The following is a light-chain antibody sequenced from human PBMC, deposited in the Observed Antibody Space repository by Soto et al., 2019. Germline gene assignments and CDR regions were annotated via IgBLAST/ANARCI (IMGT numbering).Light chain of an antibody. CDR1: QSSSSSS. CDR2: GAA. CDR3: QQSDSTPTIT. J-gene: IGKJ5*01. V-gene: IGKV3-20*01. Sequence: EIVLTQSPSTLSLSPGERATLSCSAMQSSSSSSLASYQQKPGQAPRILIYGAASRAPGSPDRCSGSGSGTEFTLTSSSLQPEDFSTYYCQQSDSTPTITFGQGTRLEIK.